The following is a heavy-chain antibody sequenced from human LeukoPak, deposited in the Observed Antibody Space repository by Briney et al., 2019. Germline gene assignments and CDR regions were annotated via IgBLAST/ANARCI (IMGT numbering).Heavy chain of an antibody. D-gene: IGHD6-19*01. Sequence: GASVTVSCKASGYTFTSYDINWVRQATGQGLEWMGWMNPNSGNTGYAQKYQGRVTMTRNTSISTAYMQLSSLRSDDTAVYYCARGLSSGDYCGQGTLVTVSS. J-gene: IGHJ4*02. CDR3: ARGLSSGDY. V-gene: IGHV1-8*01. CDR2: MNPNSGNT. CDR1: GYTFTSYD.